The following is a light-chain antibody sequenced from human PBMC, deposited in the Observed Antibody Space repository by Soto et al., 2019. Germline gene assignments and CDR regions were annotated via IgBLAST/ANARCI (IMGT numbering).Light chain of an antibody. CDR3: QQYARSPFT. CDR2: GAS. V-gene: IGKV3-20*01. J-gene: IGKJ2*01. CDR1: QSVTNNY. Sequence: VLTQSPGALSLSPGERATLSCRASQSVTNNYLAWYQKKPGQAPRVLISGASNRATGIPDRVSGSGAGTDFTLTISRLEPEDFAVYYCQQYARSPFTFGQGTELEIK.